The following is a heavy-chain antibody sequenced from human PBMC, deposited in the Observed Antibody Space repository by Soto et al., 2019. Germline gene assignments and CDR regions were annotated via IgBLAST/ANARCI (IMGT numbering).Heavy chain of an antibody. J-gene: IGHJ4*02. Sequence: GGSLRLSCAASGFTFSSYWMHWVRQAPGKGLVWVSRINSDGSSTSYADSVKGRFTISRDNAKNTLYLQMNSLRAEDTAVHYCAREGCSGGSCYSAHFDYWGQGTLVTVSS. CDR3: AREGCSGGSCYSAHFDY. V-gene: IGHV3-74*01. CDR1: GFTFSSYW. D-gene: IGHD2-15*01. CDR2: INSDGSST.